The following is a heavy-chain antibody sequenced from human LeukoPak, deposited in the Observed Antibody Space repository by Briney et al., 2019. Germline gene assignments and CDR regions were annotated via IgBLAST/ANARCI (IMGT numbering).Heavy chain of an antibody. J-gene: IGHJ4*02. Sequence: GASVKVSCKASGGTFSSYAISWVRQAPGQGLEWMGRIIPILGIANYAQKFQGRVTITADKSTSTAYMELSSLRSEDTAVYYCARDRVNYYDSSGPEYYFDYWGQGTLVTVSS. CDR1: GGTFSSYA. D-gene: IGHD3-22*01. CDR3: ARDRVNYYDSSGPEYYFDY. CDR2: IIPILGIA. V-gene: IGHV1-69*04.